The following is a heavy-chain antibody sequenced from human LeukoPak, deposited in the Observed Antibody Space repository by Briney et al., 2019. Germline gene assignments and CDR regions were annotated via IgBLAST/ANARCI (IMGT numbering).Heavy chain of an antibody. CDR2: TSSSDDGK. D-gene: IGHD3-22*01. J-gene: IGHJ4*02. CDR1: GFTFSSYW. CDR3: ARDEYYYDSSGYYYGNDY. Sequence: GGSLRLSCAASGFTFSSYWMSWVRQAPGKGLEWVSATSSSDDGKYYADSVRGRFTISRDNSGNTMYLQMNSLRAEDTAVYYCARDEYYYDSSGYYYGNDYWGQGTLVTVSS. V-gene: IGHV3-23*01.